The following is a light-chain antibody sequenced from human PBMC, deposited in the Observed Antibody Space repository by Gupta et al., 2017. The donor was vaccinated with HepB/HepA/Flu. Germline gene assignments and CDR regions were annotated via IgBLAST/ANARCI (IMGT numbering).Light chain of an antibody. V-gene: IGLV1-47*01. CDR2: RND. J-gene: IGLJ2*01. Sequence: QSVLTQPPSASGTPGQRVTISCSGSSSNIGNYYVYWYQQLPGTAPKLLIYRNDQRPSGVPDRFSGSKSGTSASLAISGLRSEDEADYYCAAWDDSRSGHVFGGGTKLTVL. CDR3: AAWDDSRSGHV. CDR1: SSNIGNYY.